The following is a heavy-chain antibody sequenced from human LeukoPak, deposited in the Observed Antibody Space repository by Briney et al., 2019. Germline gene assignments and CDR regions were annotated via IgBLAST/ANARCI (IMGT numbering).Heavy chain of an antibody. D-gene: IGHD2-15*01. CDR2: FNWNNDHY. J-gene: IGHJ6*03. CDR3: GKASTHSCYHIDV. CDR1: GFPFDDYV. V-gene: IGHV3-9*01. Sequence: GTSLRLSCVASGFPFDDYVILGVRGSPGKGLVWLSAFNWNNDHYGFADSVKGRFTISRDKAKNSLYLEMNRLRPDDSALYHCGKASTHSCYHIDVWGKGTTVIVSS.